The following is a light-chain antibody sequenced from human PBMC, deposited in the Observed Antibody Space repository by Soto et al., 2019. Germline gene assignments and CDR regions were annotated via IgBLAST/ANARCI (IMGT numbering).Light chain of an antibody. CDR1: QSITNS. Sequence: DIPMTQSPSSLSASVGDRVTITCRASQSITNSLNWYQHKPGKAPTLVVYAASSLQSGVPSRFSGSGSGTDFTLTISSLQPEDFATYFCQQGHSMPFTFGTGTKVAIK. V-gene: IGKV1-39*01. J-gene: IGKJ3*01. CDR3: QQGHSMPFT. CDR2: AAS.